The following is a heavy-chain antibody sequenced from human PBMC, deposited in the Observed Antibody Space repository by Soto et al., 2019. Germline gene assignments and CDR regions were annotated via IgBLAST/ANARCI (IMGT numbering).Heavy chain of an antibody. CDR1: GYTFTGYY. V-gene: IGHV1-2*02. J-gene: IGHJ5*02. CDR3: ARDGGVRWLRPGNWFDP. CDR2: INPNSGGT. D-gene: IGHD6-19*01. Sequence: PWSSVKVSCKASGYTFTGYYMHWVRQAPGQGLEWMGWINPNSGGTNYAQKFQGRGTMTRDTSISTAYMELSRLRSDDTAVYYCARDGGVRWLRPGNWFDPWGEGTLVTVSS.